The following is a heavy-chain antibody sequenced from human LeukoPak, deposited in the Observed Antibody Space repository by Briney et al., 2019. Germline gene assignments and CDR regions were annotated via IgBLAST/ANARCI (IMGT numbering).Heavy chain of an antibody. CDR3: ARAYYYGSGSYSYFDY. Sequence: SVKVSCKASGGTFSSYAISWVRQAPGQGLEWMGGIIPIFGTANYAQKFQGRVTITADKSTSTAYMELSSLRSEDMAVYYCARAYYYGSGSYSYFDYWGQGTLVTVSS. CDR1: GGTFSSYA. V-gene: IGHV1-69*06. J-gene: IGHJ4*02. CDR2: IIPIFGTA. D-gene: IGHD3-10*01.